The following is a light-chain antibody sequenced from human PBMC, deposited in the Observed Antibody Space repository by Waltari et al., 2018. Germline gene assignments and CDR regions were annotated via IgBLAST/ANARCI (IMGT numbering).Light chain of an antibody. CDR3: QLYYSTPLT. CDR1: QSVLYSSKTKNY. J-gene: IGKJ4*01. CDR2: SAS. Sequence: DIVMTQSPDSLAVSLGARATVNRQSSQSVLYSSKTKNYLAWYQQKPGQPPELLIHSASSRESGVPDRFSGSGSGTDFTLTISSLQAEDVAVYYCQLYYSTPLTFGGGTKVEIK. V-gene: IGKV4-1*01.